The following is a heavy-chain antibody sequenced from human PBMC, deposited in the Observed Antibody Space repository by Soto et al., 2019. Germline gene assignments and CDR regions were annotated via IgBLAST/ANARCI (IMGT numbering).Heavy chain of an antibody. D-gene: IGHD2-2*01. Sequence: QVQLVQSGAEVKKPGASVKVSCKASGYTFTSYGISWVRQAPGQGLEWMGWISAYNGNTNYAQKLQGRVTMTTDTSTSTAYRELRSLRSDDTAVYYCARDIVVVPAAMPEHYYYGMDVWGQGTTVTVSS. V-gene: IGHV1-18*01. CDR2: ISAYNGNT. J-gene: IGHJ6*02. CDR3: ARDIVVVPAAMPEHYYYGMDV. CDR1: GYTFTSYG.